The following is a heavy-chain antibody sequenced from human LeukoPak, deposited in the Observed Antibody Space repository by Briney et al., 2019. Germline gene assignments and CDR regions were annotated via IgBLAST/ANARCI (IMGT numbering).Heavy chain of an antibody. CDR1: GFTFSSYS. D-gene: IGHD2-21*02. CDR3: ARAAYCGGDCSLSPYFDY. V-gene: IGHV3-21*01. CDR2: ISSSSSYI. J-gene: IGHJ4*02. Sequence: PGGSLRLSCAASGFTFSSYSMNWVRQAPGKGLERVSSISSSSSYIYYADSVKGRFTISRDNAKNSLYLQMNSLRAEDTAVYYCARAAYCGGDCSLSPYFDYWGQGTLVTVSS.